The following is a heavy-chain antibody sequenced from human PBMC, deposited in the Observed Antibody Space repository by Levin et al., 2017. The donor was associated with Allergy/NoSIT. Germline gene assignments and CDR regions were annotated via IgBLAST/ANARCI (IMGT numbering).Heavy chain of an antibody. J-gene: IGHJ4*02. Sequence: LSLTCAASGFTFSGYYMSWIRRAPGKGLEWVSYISNSSSYTNYADSVKGRFTISRDNAKNSLYLQMDNLRAEDTAVYYCARDYATEYCTGGSCYCFDSWGQGTLVTVSS. V-gene: IGHV3-11*06. D-gene: IGHD2-15*01. CDR2: ISNSSSYT. CDR3: ARDYATEYCTGGSCYCFDS. CDR1: GFTFSGYY.